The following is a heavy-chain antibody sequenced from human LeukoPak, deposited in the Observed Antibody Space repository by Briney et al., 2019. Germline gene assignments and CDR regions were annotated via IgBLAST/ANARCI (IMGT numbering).Heavy chain of an antibody. CDR1: GGSFSGYY. Sequence: KPSETLSLSCAVYGGSFSGYYWSWIRQPPGKGLEWFGEINHSGSTNYNPSLKSRVTISVDTSKNQFSLKLSSVTAADTAVYYCASARIQLWLRRYYFDYWGQGTLVTVSS. V-gene: IGHV4-34*01. J-gene: IGHJ4*02. CDR3: ASARIQLWLRRYYFDY. CDR2: INHSGST. D-gene: IGHD5-18*01.